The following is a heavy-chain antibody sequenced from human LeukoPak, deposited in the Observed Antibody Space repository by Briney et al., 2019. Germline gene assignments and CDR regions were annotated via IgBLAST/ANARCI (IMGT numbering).Heavy chain of an antibody. CDR3: ARSGRGTYYYFDL. Sequence: GASVKVSCKASGYTFTSYYMHWVRQAPGQGLEWMGWISGSNGNTNYAQKFQGRVSMTADASTGTAYLELRSLRSDDTAVYYCARSGRGTYYYFDLWGQGTLVTVSS. CDR2: ISGSNGNT. D-gene: IGHD1-26*01. CDR1: GYTFTSYY. J-gene: IGHJ4*02. V-gene: IGHV1-18*04.